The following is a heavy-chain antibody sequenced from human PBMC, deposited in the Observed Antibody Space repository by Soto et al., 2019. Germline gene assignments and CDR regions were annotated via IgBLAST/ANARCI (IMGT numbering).Heavy chain of an antibody. V-gene: IGHV3-30*18. CDR3: AKALGELSPESFDY. CDR1: GFTFSYSA. CDR2: ISYDGSDK. J-gene: IGHJ4*02. Sequence: VQLVESGGGVVQPGRSLRLSCAASGFTFSYSAMHWVRQAPGKGLEWVAVISYDGSDKYYADSVKGRFTISRDNSKNTLNLQMNSLRADDTAVYYCAKALGELSPESFDYWGQGTLITVSS. D-gene: IGHD3-16*02.